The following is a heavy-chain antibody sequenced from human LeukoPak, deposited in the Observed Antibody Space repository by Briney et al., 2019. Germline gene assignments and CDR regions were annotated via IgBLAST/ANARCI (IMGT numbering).Heavy chain of an antibody. CDR1: GFTISSYS. V-gene: IGHV3-23*01. CDR3: AKDPGYQVVYCFDY. CDR2: ISGSGGST. D-gene: IGHD2-2*01. J-gene: IGHJ4*02. Sequence: PGGPLRLSCAASGFTISSYSMSWDRQAPGNRLEWVSGISGSGGSTDYADSVKGRFTISRDNSKNTLYLQMNSLRVEDTAVYYCAKDPGYQVVYCFDYWGQGTLVTVSS.